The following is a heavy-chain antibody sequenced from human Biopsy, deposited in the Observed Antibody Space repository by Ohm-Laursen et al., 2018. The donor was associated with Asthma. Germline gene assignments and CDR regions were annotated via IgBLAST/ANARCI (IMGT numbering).Heavy chain of an antibody. Sequence: SLRLSCSASGFMFRSFGMHWVRQAPGKGLEWVAVIPYDGNHKFYEDSVKGRFTISRDNSKNTLYLQVNSLRTEDTAVYYCAKRRGYSGHDNDYWGQGTLVIVSS. CDR1: GFMFRSFG. D-gene: IGHD5-12*01. CDR2: IPYDGNHK. J-gene: IGHJ4*02. CDR3: AKRRGYSGHDNDY. V-gene: IGHV3-30*18.